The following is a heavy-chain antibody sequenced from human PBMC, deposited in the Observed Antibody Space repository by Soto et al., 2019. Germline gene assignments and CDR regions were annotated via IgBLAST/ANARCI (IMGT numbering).Heavy chain of an antibody. J-gene: IGHJ4*02. CDR2: IYWDDDK. D-gene: IGHD3-10*01. Sequence: QITLKESGPTLVKPTQTLTLTCTFSGFSLSTSGVGVGWIRQPPGKALEWLALIYWDDDKRYSPSLKSRLTITKDTSKNQVVLTMTNMDPVDTATYYCAHSYEGITMVRRLFDYWGQGTLVTVSS. V-gene: IGHV2-5*02. CDR1: GFSLSTSGVG. CDR3: AHSYEGITMVRRLFDY.